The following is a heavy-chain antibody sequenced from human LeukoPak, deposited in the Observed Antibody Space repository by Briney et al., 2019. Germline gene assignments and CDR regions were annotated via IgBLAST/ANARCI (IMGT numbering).Heavy chain of an antibody. Sequence: GASVKVSCKASGYIFSTYQMHWVRHAPGQGLEWMGKINPSAGITTYAQKFQGRVSMTRDTSTSTVYMELSSVRFEDTAVYYCARQYYAAQYGMDVWGQGTTVTVSS. V-gene: IGHV1-46*03. CDR2: INPSAGIT. D-gene: IGHD3-3*01. J-gene: IGHJ6*02. CDR1: GYIFSTYQ. CDR3: ARQYYAAQYGMDV.